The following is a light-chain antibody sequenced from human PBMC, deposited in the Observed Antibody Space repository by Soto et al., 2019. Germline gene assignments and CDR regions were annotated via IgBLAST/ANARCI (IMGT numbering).Light chain of an antibody. CDR3: QQYNSYPIT. V-gene: IGKV1-5*03. J-gene: IGKJ2*01. CDR1: QSLTSR. CDR2: KAS. Sequence: DIQMTQSPSTLSASVGDRVTITCRASQSLTSRLAWYQKKPGKAPKLLLYKASSFESGVPSRFSGSESRTEFTLTISSLQPDDFAPYYCQQYNSYPITFGQGTNLEIK.